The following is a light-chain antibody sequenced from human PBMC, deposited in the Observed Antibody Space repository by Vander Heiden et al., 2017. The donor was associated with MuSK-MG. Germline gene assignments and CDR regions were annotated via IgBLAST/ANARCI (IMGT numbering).Light chain of an antibody. CDR3: RQALQTPYT. Sequence: DIVMTQSPLSLPVSPGEPASISCRSSQSPLQKNGYNYLDWYLQKPGQSPQLLIYLGSNRASGVPDRFSGSGSGTDFTLKISRVEAEDVGVYYCRQALQTPYTFGQGTKLEIK. V-gene: IGKV2-28*01. J-gene: IGKJ2*01. CDR2: LGS. CDR1: QSPLQKNGYNY.